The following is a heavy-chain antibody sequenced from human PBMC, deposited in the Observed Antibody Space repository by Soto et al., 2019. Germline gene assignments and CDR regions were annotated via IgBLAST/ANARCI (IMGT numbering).Heavy chain of an antibody. J-gene: IGHJ6*02. D-gene: IGHD1-26*01. V-gene: IGHV1-8*01. Sequence: ASVKVSCKASGYTFTSYDINWVRQATGQGLEWMGWMNPNSGNTGYAQKFQGRVTMTRNTSISTAYMERSSLRSEDTAVYYCAQAPYSGSYYYYGMDVWGQGTTVTVSS. CDR2: MNPNSGNT. CDR3: AQAPYSGSYYYYGMDV. CDR1: GYTFTSYD.